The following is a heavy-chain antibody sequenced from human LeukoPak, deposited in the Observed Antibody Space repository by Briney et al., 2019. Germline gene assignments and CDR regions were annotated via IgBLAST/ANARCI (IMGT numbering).Heavy chain of an antibody. J-gene: IGHJ6*02. CDR1: GDSVSSNSAA. Sequence: PSQTFSLTCAISGDSVSSNSAAWNWIRQSPSRGLEWLGRTYYRSKWYNDYAVSVKSRITINPDTSKNQFSLQLNSVTPEDTAVYYCAREYSSSWYYYYYYGMDVWGQGTTVTVSS. V-gene: IGHV6-1*01. CDR3: AREYSSSWYYYYYYGMDV. D-gene: IGHD6-13*01. CDR2: TYYRSKWYN.